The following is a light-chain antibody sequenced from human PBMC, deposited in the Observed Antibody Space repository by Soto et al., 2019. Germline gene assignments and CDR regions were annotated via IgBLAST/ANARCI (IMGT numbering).Light chain of an antibody. V-gene: IGKV3-20*01. CDR3: QQYGSSGT. CDR2: GAS. CDR1: QSVSNNY. J-gene: IGKJ1*01. Sequence: ENVFTESSCTLSLSRGERATLSRRASQSVSNNYLAWYQQKPGQAPRLLIYGASNRATGIPDRFSGSGSGTDFTLTISRLEPEDFAVYYCQQYGSSGTFGQGTKV.